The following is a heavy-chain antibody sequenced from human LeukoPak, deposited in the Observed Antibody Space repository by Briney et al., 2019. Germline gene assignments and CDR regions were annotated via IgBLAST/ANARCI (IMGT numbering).Heavy chain of an antibody. CDR2: INPSSGGT. CDR3: ARGFYDSRGYFFFYYFDS. J-gene: IGHJ4*02. CDR1: GYTFTGYY. V-gene: IGHV1-2*02. Sequence: ASVKVSCKASGYTFTGYYMHWVRQARGQGLEWMGWINPSSGGTNYAQKFQGRVTMTRDTSISTAYMELSRLRSDDTAVYYCARGFYDSRGYFFFYYFDSWGQGTLVTVSS. D-gene: IGHD3-22*01.